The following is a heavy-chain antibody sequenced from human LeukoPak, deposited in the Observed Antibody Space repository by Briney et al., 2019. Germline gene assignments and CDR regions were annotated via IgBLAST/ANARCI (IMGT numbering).Heavy chain of an antibody. CDR2: ISSSSGNI. CDR1: GYDFSDYS. Sequence: GGSLRLSCVASGYDFSDYSINWVRQAPGKGLQWVSYISSSSGNIYYADSVKGRFTISRDNAKNSLYLQMHSLRAEDTAVYYCARDLYRIVVVPHYFDYWGQGTLVTVSS. V-gene: IGHV3-48*01. J-gene: IGHJ4*02. CDR3: ARDLYRIVVVPHYFDY. D-gene: IGHD3-22*01.